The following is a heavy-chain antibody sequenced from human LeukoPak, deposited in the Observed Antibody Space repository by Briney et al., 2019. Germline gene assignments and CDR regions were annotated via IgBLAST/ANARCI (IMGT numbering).Heavy chain of an antibody. CDR2: INHSGST. Sequence: SETLSLTCAVYGGSFSGYYWSWIRQPPGKGLEWIGEINHSGSTNYNPSLKSRVTISVDTSKNQFPLKLSSVTAADTAVYYCARGGPRYCSGGSCYPSGPHYYYGMDVWGQGTTVTVSS. CDR3: ARGGPRYCSGGSCYPSGPHYYYGMDV. V-gene: IGHV4-34*01. CDR1: GGSFSGYY. J-gene: IGHJ6*02. D-gene: IGHD2-15*01.